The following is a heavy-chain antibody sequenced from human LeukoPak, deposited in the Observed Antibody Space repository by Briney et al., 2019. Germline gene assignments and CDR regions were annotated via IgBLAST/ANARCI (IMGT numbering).Heavy chain of an antibody. V-gene: IGHV3-7*01. Sequence: GSLRLSCVASGFTFRRYWMTWVRQAPGKKPEWVANIKEDGSEKYYDDSVRGRFTISRDNSKNTLFLQMNSLRAEDTAVYYCGRVKEASAFDIWGQGTMVTVSS. CDR1: GFTFRRYW. CDR2: IKEDGSEK. D-gene: IGHD5-12*01. CDR3: GRVKEASAFDI. J-gene: IGHJ3*02.